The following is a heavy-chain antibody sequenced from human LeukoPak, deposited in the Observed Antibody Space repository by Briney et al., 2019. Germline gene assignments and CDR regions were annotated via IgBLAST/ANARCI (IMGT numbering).Heavy chain of an antibody. CDR2: ISSGSEK. D-gene: IGHD3-3*01. Sequence: GGSLRLSCEASGFTFSIFPMHWVRQAPGKGLEWVALISSGSEKYYADSVKGRFTISRDNSKNMLYLQMNSQRADDTAVYYCARDLELSAVYYFDSWGQGTLVIVSS. J-gene: IGHJ4*02. CDR1: GFTFSIFP. CDR3: ARDLELSAVYYFDS. V-gene: IGHV3-30*04.